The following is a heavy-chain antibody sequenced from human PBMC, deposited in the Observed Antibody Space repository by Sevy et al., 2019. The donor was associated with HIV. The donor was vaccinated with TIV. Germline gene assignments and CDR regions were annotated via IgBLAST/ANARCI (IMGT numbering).Heavy chain of an antibody. CDR2: IWFDGSNT. CDR3: ARDLEFYDYGDYGPAFMPDY. J-gene: IGHJ4*02. CDR1: GFTFSTYG. D-gene: IGHD4-17*01. Sequence: GGSLRLSCAASGFTFSTYGMHWVRQAPGKGLEWVAVIWFDGSNTYYADSVKVGFTISRDIAKNTLHLQMNSLRAEDTAVYYCARDLEFYDYGDYGPAFMPDYWGQGTLVTVSS. V-gene: IGHV3-33*01.